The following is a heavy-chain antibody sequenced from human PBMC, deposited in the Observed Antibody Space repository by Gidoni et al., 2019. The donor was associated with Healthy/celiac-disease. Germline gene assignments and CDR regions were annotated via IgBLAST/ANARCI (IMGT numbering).Heavy chain of an antibody. D-gene: IGHD3-22*01. V-gene: IGHV4-61*02. Sequence: QVQLQESGPGLVKPSQTLSLTCTVSGGSISSGSYYWRWIRQPAGKGLEWIGLIYTSGSTNYNPSLKSRVTISVDTSKNQFSLKLSSVTAADTAVYYCARGLGGGYYDSSGYYYYYYMDVWGKGTTVTVSS. CDR3: ARGLGGGYYDSSGYYYYYYMDV. CDR1: GGSISSGSYY. J-gene: IGHJ6*03. CDR2: IYTSGST.